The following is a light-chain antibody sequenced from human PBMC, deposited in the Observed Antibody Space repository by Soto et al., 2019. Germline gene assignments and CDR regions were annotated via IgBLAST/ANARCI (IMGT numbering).Light chain of an antibody. V-gene: IGKV1-39*01. Sequence: DIQMTQSQSSLSASVGDSVTITCLASQSVRNYLNWYQHKPGKAPKLLIYGASRLQTGVPSRFSGSGSGTDFTLTVSSLQPEDFATYYCQQTYSSSWTFGQGSKVDIK. J-gene: IGKJ1*01. CDR2: GAS. CDR3: QQTYSSSWT. CDR1: QSVRNY.